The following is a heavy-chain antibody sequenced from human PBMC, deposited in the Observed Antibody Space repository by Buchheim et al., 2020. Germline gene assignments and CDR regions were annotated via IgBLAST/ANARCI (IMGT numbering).Heavy chain of an antibody. V-gene: IGHV3-30*18. D-gene: IGHD2-2*01. J-gene: IGHJ4*02. Sequence: QVQLVESGGGVVQPGRSLRLSCAASGFTFSSYGMHWVRQAPGKGLEWVAVISYDGSNKYYADSVKGRFTISRDNSKNTLYLQMNSLRAEDTAVYYCAKDPSPILVDCSSTSCYVYWGQGTL. CDR2: ISYDGSNK. CDR1: GFTFSSYG. CDR3: AKDPSPILVDCSSTSCYVY.